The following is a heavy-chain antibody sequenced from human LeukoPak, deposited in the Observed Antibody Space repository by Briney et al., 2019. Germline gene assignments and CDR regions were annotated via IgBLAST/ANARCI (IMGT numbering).Heavy chain of an antibody. CDR3: TRVGPMRGAPAPYYYYGMDV. D-gene: IGHD1-26*01. CDR1: GFTFGDYA. CDR2: IRSKAYGGTT. V-gene: IGHV3-49*03. Sequence: QSGGSLRLSCTASGFTFGDYAMSWFRQAPGKGLEWVGFIRSKAYGGTTEYAASVKGRFTISRDDSKSIAYLQMNSLKTEDTAVYYCTRVGPMRGAPAPYYYYGMDVWGQGTTVTVSS. J-gene: IGHJ6*02.